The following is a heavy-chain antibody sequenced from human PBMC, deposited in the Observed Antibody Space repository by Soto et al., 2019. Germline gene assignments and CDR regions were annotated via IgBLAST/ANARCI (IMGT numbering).Heavy chain of an antibody. V-gene: IGHV4-4*07. J-gene: IGHJ5*02. CDR3: ARVGPWVPYYYDSSPYTFENWFDP. Sequence: SETLSLTCTVSGASISGFYWSWIRKSAGKGLEWIGSIYHGGSTYYNPSLNSRVTLSIDMTNNHVSLILNSVTAADTAVYYCARVGPWVPYYYDSSPYTFENWFDPWGQGTLVTVSS. D-gene: IGHD3-22*01. CDR1: GASISGFY. CDR2: IYHGGST.